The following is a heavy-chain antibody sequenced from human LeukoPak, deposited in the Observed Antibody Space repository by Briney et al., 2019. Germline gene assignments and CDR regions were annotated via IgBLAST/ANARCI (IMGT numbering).Heavy chain of an antibody. D-gene: IGHD3-10*02. CDR3: AELGITMIGGV. V-gene: IGHV3-48*04. J-gene: IGHJ6*04. CDR1: GFTFDSYS. Sequence: GGSLRLSCEASGFTFDSYSMNWVRQAPGKGLEWVSYISSSGSTIYYADSVKGRFTISRDNAKNSLYLQMNSLRAEDTAVYYCAELGITMIGGVWGKGTTVTISS. CDR2: ISSSGSTI.